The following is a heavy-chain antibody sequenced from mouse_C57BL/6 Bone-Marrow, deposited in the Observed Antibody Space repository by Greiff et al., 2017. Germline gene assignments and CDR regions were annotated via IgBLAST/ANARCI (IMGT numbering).Heavy chain of an antibody. D-gene: IGHD2-3*01. V-gene: IGHV1-85*01. CDR3: ARLGGYYPPWFAY. Sequence: VQLQQSGPELVKPGASVKLSCKASGYTFTSYDINWVKQRPGQGLEWIGWSYPRDGSTKYNEKFKGKATLTVDTSSSTAYMELHSLTSEDSAVYFCARLGGYYPPWFAYWGQGTLVTVSA. CDR1: GYTFTSYD. J-gene: IGHJ3*01. CDR2: SYPRDGST.